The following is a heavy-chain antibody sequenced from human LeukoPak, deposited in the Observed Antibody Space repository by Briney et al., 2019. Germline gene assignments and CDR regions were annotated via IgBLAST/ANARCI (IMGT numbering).Heavy chain of an antibody. J-gene: IGHJ4*02. CDR3: ERPSSSGRGQYYFDY. V-gene: IGHV5-51*01. D-gene: IGHD3-10*01. Sequence: GESLKISCKGSGYSFTSYWIGWVRQMPGKGLEWMGIIYPGDSVTRYSPSFQGQVTISADKSISTAYLQWSSLKASDTAMYYCERPSSSGRGQYYFDYWGQGTLVSVSS. CDR1: GYSFTSYW. CDR2: IYPGDSVT.